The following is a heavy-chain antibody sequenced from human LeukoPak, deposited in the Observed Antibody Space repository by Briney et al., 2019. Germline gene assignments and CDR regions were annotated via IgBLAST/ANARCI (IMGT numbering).Heavy chain of an antibody. CDR3: ARHLHSSRYTSVFDY. V-gene: IGHV4-39*01. D-gene: IGHD6-13*01. J-gene: IGHJ4*02. Sequence: SETLSLTCTVSGGSISSSSYCWGWIRQPPGKGLEWIGSIYYSGSTYYNPSLKSRVTISVDTSKNQFSLKLSSVTAADTAVYYCARHLHSSRYTSVFDYWGQGTLVTVSS. CDR2: IYYSGST. CDR1: GGSISSSSYC.